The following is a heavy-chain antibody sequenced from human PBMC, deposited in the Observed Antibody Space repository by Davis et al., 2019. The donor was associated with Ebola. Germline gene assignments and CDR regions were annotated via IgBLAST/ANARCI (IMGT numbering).Heavy chain of an antibody. V-gene: IGHV1-3*04. CDR1: GYTFTSYA. CDR3: ARDLPDDGLFDF. Sequence: ASVKVSCKASGYTFTSYAMHWVRQAPGQRLEWMGWINTNTGNTKYSQKFQGRVTFTRDTSASTAYMELSSLRSEDTAVYYCARDLPDDGLFDFWGQGTLVTVSS. J-gene: IGHJ4*01. D-gene: IGHD5-12*01. CDR2: INTNTGNT.